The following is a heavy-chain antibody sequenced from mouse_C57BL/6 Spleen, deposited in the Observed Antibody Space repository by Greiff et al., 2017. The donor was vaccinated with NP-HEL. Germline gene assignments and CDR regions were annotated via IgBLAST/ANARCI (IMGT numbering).Heavy chain of an antibody. CDR3: ARWGTVVAFDY. CDR1: GYTFTSYW. CDR2: INPSNGGT. D-gene: IGHD1-1*01. Sequence: QVQLQQPGAELVRPGTSVKLSCKASGYTFTSYWMHWVKQRPGQGLEWIGNINPSNGGTNYNEKFKSKATLTVDKSSSTAYMQLSSLTSEDSAVYYCARWGTVVAFDYWGQGTTLTVSS. V-gene: IGHV1-53*01. J-gene: IGHJ2*01.